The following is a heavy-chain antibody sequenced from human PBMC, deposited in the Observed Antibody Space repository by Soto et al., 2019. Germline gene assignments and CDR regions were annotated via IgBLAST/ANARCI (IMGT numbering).Heavy chain of an antibody. Sequence: EVQLVESGGGLVKPGGSLRLSCAASGFTFSSYSMNWVRQAPGKGLEWVSSISSSSSYIYYADSVKGRFTISRDNAKNSLYLQMNSLRAEDTAVYYCASGSVVVVAATPSFDYLGQGTLVTVSS. CDR1: GFTFSSYS. D-gene: IGHD2-15*01. V-gene: IGHV3-21*01. CDR3: ASGSVVVVAATPSFDY. CDR2: ISSSSSYI. J-gene: IGHJ4*02.